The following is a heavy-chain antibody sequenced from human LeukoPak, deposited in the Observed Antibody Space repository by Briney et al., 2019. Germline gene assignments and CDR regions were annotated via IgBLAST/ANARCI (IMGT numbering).Heavy chain of an antibody. CDR1: GFTFSGYS. Sequence: GGSLRLSCAASGFTFSGYSMNWVRQAPGKGLEWVSSISSTSTYIYYADSVKGRFTISRDNAKNSLYLRMNSLRAEDTAVYYCARGGLRSQFDRFDPWGEGDLVTVSS. V-gene: IGHV3-21*01. CDR2: ISSTSTYI. J-gene: IGHJ5*02. D-gene: IGHD3-3*01. CDR3: ARGGLRSQFDRFDP.